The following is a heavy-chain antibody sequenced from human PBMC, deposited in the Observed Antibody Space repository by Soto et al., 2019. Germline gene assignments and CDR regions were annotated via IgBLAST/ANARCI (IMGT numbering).Heavy chain of an antibody. D-gene: IGHD3-10*01. Sequence: GGSLRLSCAASGFTVSSNYMSWVRQAPGKGLEWVSVIYSGGSTYYADSVKGRFTISRDNSKNTLYLQMNSLRAEDTAVYYCARDTMVRGFFHYCYYMDVWGKGTTDTVYS. J-gene: IGHJ6*03. CDR3: ARDTMVRGFFHYCYYMDV. V-gene: IGHV3-66*01. CDR1: GFTVSSNY. CDR2: IYSGGST.